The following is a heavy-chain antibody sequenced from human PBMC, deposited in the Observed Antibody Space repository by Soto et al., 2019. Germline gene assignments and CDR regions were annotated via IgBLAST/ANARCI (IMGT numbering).Heavy chain of an antibody. Sequence: EVQLVESGGGLVQPGGSLRLSCAASGFTFSGDWMHWVRQAPGKVLVWDSRINPDGSITTYADSVKGRLTISRDNAKNTLYLQMNSLRGEETAVYYCAGDATRDRSVAGDYWGQGTLVPVSS. CDR1: GFTFSGDW. CDR2: INPDGSIT. CDR3: AGDATRDRSVAGDY. V-gene: IGHV3-74*01. J-gene: IGHJ4*02. D-gene: IGHD3-22*01.